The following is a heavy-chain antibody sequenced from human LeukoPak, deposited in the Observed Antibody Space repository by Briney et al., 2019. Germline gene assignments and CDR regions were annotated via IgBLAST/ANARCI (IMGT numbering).Heavy chain of an antibody. D-gene: IGHD2-2*01. Sequence: GESLQISCQGSGYSFTSYWIAWVGKMPGKGLEWMGIIYPGQSDARHSPSFQGKVTISADKSISTAYLQWRRLKASETAMYFCARLRKYCSSTSCSSGVDPCGQGTLVTVSS. CDR3: ARLRKYCSSTSCSSGVDP. CDR2: IYPGQSDA. V-gene: IGHV5-51*01. J-gene: IGHJ5*02. CDR1: GYSFTSYW.